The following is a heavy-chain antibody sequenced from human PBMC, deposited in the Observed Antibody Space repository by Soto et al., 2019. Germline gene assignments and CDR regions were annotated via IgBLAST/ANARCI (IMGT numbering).Heavy chain of an antibody. CDR3: AKRQSGNFGPFDS. CDR1: GFSISSDA. J-gene: IGHJ4*02. D-gene: IGHD2-21*02. Sequence: PGGSLRLSCAASGFSISSDAMSWVRQAPGKGLEWVSGISGSGANTNYADSVKGRFAISIDNSKNTLYLQMSSLRAEDTAVYYCAKRQSGNFGPFDSWGQGTLVTVPS. V-gene: IGHV3-23*01. CDR2: ISGSGANT.